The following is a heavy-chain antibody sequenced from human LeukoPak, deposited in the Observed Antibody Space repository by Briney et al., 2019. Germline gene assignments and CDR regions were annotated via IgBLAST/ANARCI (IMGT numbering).Heavy chain of an antibody. D-gene: IGHD6-19*01. CDR3: ARGWQIAVAGRVYFDY. J-gene: IGHJ4*02. Sequence: GGSLRLSCAASRFTFTTYSMNWVRQAPGKGLEWVANIKQDGSEKYYVDSVKGRFTISRDNAKNSLYLQMNSLRAEDTAVYYCARGWQIAVAGRVYFDYWGQGTLVTVSS. CDR2: IKQDGSEK. CDR1: RFTFTTYS. V-gene: IGHV3-7*01.